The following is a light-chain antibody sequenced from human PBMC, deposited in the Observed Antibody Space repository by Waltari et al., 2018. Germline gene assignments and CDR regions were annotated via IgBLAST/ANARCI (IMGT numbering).Light chain of an antibody. Sequence: QSVLTQPPSASGTPGQSVTISCSGSISNIGTHYVYWYRQLPGTAPKLLIYLTHQRPSGVPDRFSASKSVTSASLAISGLRFEDEADYYCATRDEGPTVVFGGGTKLTVL. CDR3: ATRDEGPTVV. V-gene: IGLV1-47*01. J-gene: IGLJ2*01. CDR2: LTH. CDR1: ISNIGTHY.